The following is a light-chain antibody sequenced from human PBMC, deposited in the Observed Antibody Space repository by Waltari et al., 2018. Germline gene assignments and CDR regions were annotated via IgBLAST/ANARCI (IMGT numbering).Light chain of an antibody. CDR2: SNN. J-gene: IGLJ2*01. Sequence: QSVLTQPPSASGTPGQRVTISCSGSSSNIGSNTVNWYQQLPGTAPKLLIYSNNQRPSGGPDRFSGSKSGTSASLASSGLQSEDEADYYCAAWDDSLNVVVFGGGTKLTVL. V-gene: IGLV1-44*01. CDR1: SSNIGSNT. CDR3: AAWDDSLNVVV.